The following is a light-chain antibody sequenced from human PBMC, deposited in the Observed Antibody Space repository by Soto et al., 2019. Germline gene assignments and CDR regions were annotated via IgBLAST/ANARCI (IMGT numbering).Light chain of an antibody. CDR2: DAS. V-gene: IGKV3-11*01. J-gene: IGKJ3*01. CDR3: QQRSNWPPLFT. CDR1: QSVSSY. Sequence: EIVLTQSPATLSLSPGERATLSCRASQSVSSYLAWYQQKPGQAPRLLIYDASSRATGIPARFSGSGSGTDFTLTISSLEPEDYAVYYGQQRSNWPPLFTFGPGTKVYIK.